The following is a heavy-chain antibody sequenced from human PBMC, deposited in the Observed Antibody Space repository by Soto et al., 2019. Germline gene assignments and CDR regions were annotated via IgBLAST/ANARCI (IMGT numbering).Heavy chain of an antibody. CDR2: IYHSGTT. Sequence: HVQLQESGPGLVKPSETLSLSCNVSGGSISSDDFFWSWVRQHPARCLEWIGYIYHSGTTYYNPSLQSRITISVDTSKNQFSLKLRSVTAADTAVYFCARDEDHGSGLSGGMDVWGQGTAVTVS. V-gene: IGHV4-31*03. CDR3: ARDEDHGSGLSGGMDV. CDR1: GGSISSDDFF. D-gene: IGHD3-10*01. J-gene: IGHJ6*02.